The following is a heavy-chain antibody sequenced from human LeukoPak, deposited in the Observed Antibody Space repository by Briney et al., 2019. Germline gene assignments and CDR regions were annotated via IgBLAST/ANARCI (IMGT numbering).Heavy chain of an antibody. CDR2: ISWNSGYI. CDR3: AKAGAGIYCSGGSCYELWPSYMDV. D-gene: IGHD2-15*01. Sequence: GGSLRLSCAASGFTFSSYSMNWVRQAPGKGLEWVSGISWNSGYIGYADSVKGRFTISRDNAKNSLYLQMNSLRAEDTALYYCAKAGAGIYCSGGSCYELWPSYMDVWGKGTTVTVSS. V-gene: IGHV3-9*01. J-gene: IGHJ6*03. CDR1: GFTFSSYS.